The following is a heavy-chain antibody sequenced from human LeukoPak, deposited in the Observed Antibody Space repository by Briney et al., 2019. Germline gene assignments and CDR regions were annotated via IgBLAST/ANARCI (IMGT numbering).Heavy chain of an antibody. Sequence: GGSLRLSCAASGFTFSSFSMHWVCQVLGKGLECVALISYDGTNKYYADSVKGRFTISRDNSKNTLYLQMNSLRAEDTAVYYCAKDHSKIQPFDYWGQGTLVTVSS. V-gene: IGHV3-30-3*01. D-gene: IGHD5-18*01. CDR2: ISYDGTNK. CDR3: AKDHSKIQPFDY. J-gene: IGHJ4*02. CDR1: GFTFSSFS.